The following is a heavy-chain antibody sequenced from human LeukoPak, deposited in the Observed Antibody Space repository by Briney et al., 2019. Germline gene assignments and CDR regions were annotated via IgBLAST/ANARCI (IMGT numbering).Heavy chain of an antibody. V-gene: IGHV5-51*01. CDR1: GYSFTNFW. CDR3: TTTRYSSTWYAPNWFDP. Sequence: GESLKISCKGSGYSFTNFWIGWVRQMPGKGLEGMGSIYPGDSDIRYSPSFQGQVTISADKSISTAYLQWSSLKASDTAIYYCTTTRYSSTWYAPNWFDPWGQGTLVTVSS. D-gene: IGHD6-13*01. J-gene: IGHJ5*02. CDR2: IYPGDSDI.